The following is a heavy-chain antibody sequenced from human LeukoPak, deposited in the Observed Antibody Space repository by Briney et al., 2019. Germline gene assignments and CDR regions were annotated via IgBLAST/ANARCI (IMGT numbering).Heavy chain of an antibody. CDR1: GFTFSSHW. Sequence: GGSLRLSCAASGFTFSSHWMSWVRQAPGRGLDWVANIKPDGSAKYYMDSVKGRFTISRDNSQTSLSLQINSPRVDDTAVYYCARIYCGGGHCYYDYWGQGTLVTVSS. J-gene: IGHJ4*02. V-gene: IGHV3-7*01. D-gene: IGHD2-21*01. CDR3: ARIYCGGGHCYYDY. CDR2: IKPDGSAK.